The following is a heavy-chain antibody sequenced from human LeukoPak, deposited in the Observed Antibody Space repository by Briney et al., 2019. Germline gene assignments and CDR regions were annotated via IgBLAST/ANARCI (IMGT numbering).Heavy chain of an antibody. J-gene: IGHJ4*02. CDR2: INPNNCGT. V-gene: IGHV1-2*02. Sequence: GASVKVSCKASGYTFTGYYMNWVRQAPGQGLELMGWINPNNCGTNYAQKFQGRVTMTRDTSISTAYMELSRLRSDDRAVYYCAREEGSGCYDSWGQGTMVTVSS. D-gene: IGHD6-19*01. CDR1: GYTFTGYY. CDR3: AREEGSGCYDS.